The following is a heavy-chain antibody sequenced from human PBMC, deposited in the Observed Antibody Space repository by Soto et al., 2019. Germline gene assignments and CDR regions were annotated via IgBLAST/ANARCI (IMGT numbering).Heavy chain of an antibody. D-gene: IGHD1-26*01. J-gene: IGHJ4*02. Sequence: QVQLQESGPGLVKPSQTLSLACTVSDGSVSRGGYYWSWLRQSPGKGLEWIGNIYYTGRTSYNPSLKSRVTISLETSKRQFSLRLASVSAADTALYYCAREGSYHYFDYWGQGAQVTVSS. CDR1: DGSVSRGGYY. CDR3: AREGSYHYFDY. CDR2: IYYTGRT. V-gene: IGHV4-31*03.